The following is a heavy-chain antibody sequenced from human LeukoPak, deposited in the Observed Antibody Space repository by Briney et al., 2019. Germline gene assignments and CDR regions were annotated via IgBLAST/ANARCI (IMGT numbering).Heavy chain of an antibody. D-gene: IGHD3-22*01. CDR2: INHSART. Sequence: SETLSLTCAVYGGSFSGYYWSWIRQPPGKGLEWIGEINHSARTNYNPSLMSRVTISVDTSRNQFSLKLSSVTAADTAVYYCARRSPPNYYDSSANGGNWGQGTLVTVSS. V-gene: IGHV4-34*01. CDR1: GGSFSGYY. CDR3: ARRSPPNYYDSSANGGN. J-gene: IGHJ4*02.